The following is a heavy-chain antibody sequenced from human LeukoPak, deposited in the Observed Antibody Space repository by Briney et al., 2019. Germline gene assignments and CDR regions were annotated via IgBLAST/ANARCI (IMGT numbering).Heavy chain of an antibody. J-gene: IGHJ4*02. CDR3: ARDGVAGGFDY. CDR2: MNQGGSET. D-gene: IGHD6-19*01. V-gene: IGHV3-7*01. Sequence: GGSLRLSCAASGFTFGRHWMSWVRQAPGKGLEWVAHMNQGGSETTNVDSVEGRFTISRDDAKNLVFLQMNSLRVEDAAVYYCARDGVAGGFDYWGQGILVTVSS. CDR1: GFTFGRHW.